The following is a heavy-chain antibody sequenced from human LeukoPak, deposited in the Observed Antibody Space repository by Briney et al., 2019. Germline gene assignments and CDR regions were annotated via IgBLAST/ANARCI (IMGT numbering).Heavy chain of an antibody. CDR3: ATRYCSGGSCYAFDY. D-gene: IGHD2-15*01. CDR2: ISGSGGST. V-gene: IGHV3-23*01. CDR1: GFTFSSYA. Sequence: PGGSLRLSCAASGFTFSSYAMSWVRQAPGKGLEWVSAISGSGGSTYSADSVKGRFTISRDNSKNTLYLQMNSLRAEDTAVYYCATRYCSGGSCYAFDYWGQGTLVTVSS. J-gene: IGHJ4*02.